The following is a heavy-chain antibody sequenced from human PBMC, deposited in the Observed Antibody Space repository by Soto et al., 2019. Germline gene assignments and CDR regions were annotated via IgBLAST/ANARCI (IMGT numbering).Heavy chain of an antibody. CDR2: ITPDVGRT. Sequence: QVQLVQSGAEVKKPGASVKVSCKASGYTFTTYYMHWVRQAPGQGFEGMGIITPDVGRTSYAQKFQGRVTMTRDTSTSTVYMELSSLRSEDTAVYYCATRDPGHYWGQGTLVTVSS. V-gene: IGHV1-46*01. CDR3: ATRDPGHY. CDR1: GYTFTTYY. J-gene: IGHJ4*02.